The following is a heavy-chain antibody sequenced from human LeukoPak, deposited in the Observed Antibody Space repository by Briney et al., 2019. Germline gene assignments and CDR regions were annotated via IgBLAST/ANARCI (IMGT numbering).Heavy chain of an antibody. CDR2: IYTSGST. CDR3: ARDSYSSSWYYFDY. D-gene: IGHD6-13*01. J-gene: IGHJ4*02. Sequence: SETLSLTCTVSGGSISSYYWSWIRQPAGKGLEWIGRIYTSGSTNYNPSLKSQVTMSVDTSKNQFSLKLSSVTAADTAVYYCARDSYSSSWYYFDYWGQGTLVTVSS. CDR1: GGSISSYY. V-gene: IGHV4-4*07.